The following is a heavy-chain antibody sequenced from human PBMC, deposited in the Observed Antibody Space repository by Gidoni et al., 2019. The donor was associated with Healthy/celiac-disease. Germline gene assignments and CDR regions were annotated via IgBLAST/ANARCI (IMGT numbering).Heavy chain of an antibody. J-gene: IGHJ5*02. V-gene: IGHV4-59*01. D-gene: IGHD1-26*01. CDR3: ARGSEWELLA. Sequence: QVQLQESGPGLVKPSETLSLTCTVSGGSISSSYWSWIRQPPGKGLEWIGYIYYSGSTNYNPSLKSRVTISVDTSKNQFSLKLSSVTAADTAVYYCARGSEWELLAWGQGTLVTVSS. CDR2: IYYSGST. CDR1: GGSISSSY.